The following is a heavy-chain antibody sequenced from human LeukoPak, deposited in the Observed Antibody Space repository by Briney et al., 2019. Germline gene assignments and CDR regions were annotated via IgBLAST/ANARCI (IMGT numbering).Heavy chain of an antibody. CDR2: IDCDGGNT. D-gene: IGHD4-23*01. V-gene: IGHV1-46*01. Sequence: ASVKVSCKAFGYTFTRYYIHWVRQAPGQGLEWMGAIDCDGGNTKYAQRFQGRVTMTRDTSTSTVYMELSSLRSEDTAVFYCAREFGNTYYFAYWGQGTLVTVSS. CDR3: AREFGNTYYFAY. CDR1: GYTFTRYY. J-gene: IGHJ4*02.